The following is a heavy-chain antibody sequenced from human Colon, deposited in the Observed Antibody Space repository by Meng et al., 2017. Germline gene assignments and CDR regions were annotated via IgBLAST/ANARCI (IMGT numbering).Heavy chain of an antibody. CDR3: VDSKWSANY. V-gene: IGHV4-34*01. Sequence: QVHLQQWGAGRLKPSETLSLTLVVYGGSVSGHYWTWIRQPPGKGLEWIGEINDSGSTHYNPSLGSRVTISVDTSKSQFSLKLISVTAADTGVYYCVDSKWSANYWGQGTLVTVS. D-gene: IGHD3-3*01. CDR1: GGSVSGHY. CDR2: INDSGST. J-gene: IGHJ4*02.